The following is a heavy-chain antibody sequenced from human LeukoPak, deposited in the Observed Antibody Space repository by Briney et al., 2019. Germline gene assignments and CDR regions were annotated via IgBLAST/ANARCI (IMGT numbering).Heavy chain of an antibody. Sequence: PSETLSLTCAVYGGSFSGYYWSWIRQPPGKGLEWIGEINHSGSTNYNPSLKSRVTISVDTSKNQFSLKLSSVTAADTAVYYCARDRTTVTTFLVFAMRNWFDPWGQGTLVTVSS. J-gene: IGHJ5*02. CDR3: ARDRTTVTTFLVFAMRNWFDP. CDR1: GGSFSGYY. D-gene: IGHD4-11*01. CDR2: INHSGST. V-gene: IGHV4-34*01.